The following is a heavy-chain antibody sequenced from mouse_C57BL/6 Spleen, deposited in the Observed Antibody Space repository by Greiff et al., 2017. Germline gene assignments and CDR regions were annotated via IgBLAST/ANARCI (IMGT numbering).Heavy chain of an antibody. D-gene: IGHD2-4*01. Sequence: QVQLQQSGAELVKPGASVKMSCKASGFTFTSYWITWVKQRPGQGLEWIGDIFPGGGSTNYNAKFKSKATLTVDTSSRTAYMQLSSLTSEDSAVYYCARAAYDYDAFAYWGQGTLVTVSA. CDR3: ARAAYDYDAFAY. J-gene: IGHJ3*01. CDR2: IFPGGGST. V-gene: IGHV1-55*01. CDR1: GFTFTSYW.